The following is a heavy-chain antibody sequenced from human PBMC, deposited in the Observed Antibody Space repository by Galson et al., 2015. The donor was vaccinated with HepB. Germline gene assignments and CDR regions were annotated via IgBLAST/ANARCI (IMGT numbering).Heavy chain of an antibody. D-gene: IGHD4-23*01. J-gene: IGHJ3*02. CDR1: GYTFTSYA. V-gene: IGHV1-3*01. Sequence: SVKVSCKASGYTFTSYAMHWVRQAPGQRLEWMGWINAGNGNTKYSQKFQGRVTITRDTPASTAYMELSSLRSEDTAVYYCARIQLQHAFDIWGQGTMVTVSS. CDR2: INAGNGNT. CDR3: ARIQLQHAFDI.